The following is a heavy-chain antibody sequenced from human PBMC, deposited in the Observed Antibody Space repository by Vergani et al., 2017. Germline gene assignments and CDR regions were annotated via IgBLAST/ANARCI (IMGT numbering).Heavy chain of an antibody. CDR2: ISWDGGST. J-gene: IGHJ4*02. V-gene: IGHV3-43*01. CDR1: GFTFDDYT. CDR3: AKDSSIGSSGYQHFDY. Sequence: EVQLVESGGVVVQPGGSLRLSCAASGFTFDDYTMHWVRQAPGKGLEWVSLISWDGGSTYYADSVKGRFTISRDNSKNSLYLQMNSLRTEDTALYYCAKDSSIGSSGYQHFDYWGQGTLVTVSS. D-gene: IGHD3-22*01.